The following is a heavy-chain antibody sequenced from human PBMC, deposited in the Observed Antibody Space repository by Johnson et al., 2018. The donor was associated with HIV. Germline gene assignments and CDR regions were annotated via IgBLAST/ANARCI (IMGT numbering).Heavy chain of an antibody. CDR1: GFTFSSSA. D-gene: IGHD2-15*01. V-gene: IGHV3-30-3*01. J-gene: IGHJ3*02. Sequence: QMLLVESGGGVVQPGRSLRLSCAASGFTFSSSAMHWVRQAPGQGLVWVAVISYDGSNKYYADSVQGRFTISRDNSKNTLYLQMNSLRAEDTAVYYCARDRSRQLLLTSDAFDIWGQGTMVTVSS. CDR3: ARDRSRQLLLTSDAFDI. CDR2: ISYDGSNK.